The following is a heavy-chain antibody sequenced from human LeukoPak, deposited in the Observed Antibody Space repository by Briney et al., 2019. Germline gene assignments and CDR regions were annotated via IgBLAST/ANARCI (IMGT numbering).Heavy chain of an antibody. D-gene: IGHD3-22*01. CDR3: AREPAYYDSSGHPREGWGYFDY. J-gene: IGHJ4*02. Sequence: GGSLRLSCAASGFTFSSYEMNWVRQAPGKGLEWVSHISSSDSSKYYAASVKGRFITSRDNAKNSLYLQMNSLRAEDTAVYYCAREPAYYDSSGHPREGWGYFDYWGQGTLVTVSS. V-gene: IGHV3-48*03. CDR1: GFTFSSYE. CDR2: ISSSDSSK.